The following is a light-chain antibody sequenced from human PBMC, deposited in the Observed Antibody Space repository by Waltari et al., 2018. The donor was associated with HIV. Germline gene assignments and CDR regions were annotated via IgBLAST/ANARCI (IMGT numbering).Light chain of an antibody. CDR1: SSDIGAYDF. J-gene: IGLJ2*01. CDR3: SSYGDSLKVL. CDR2: EVT. Sequence: QSALTQPPSASGSLGPSVTISCTGSSSDIGAYDFVSWFQQHPHSAPKLLLYEVTRRPATVSDPFSGSRSGNTAFLTVAGLQPDDEATYFCSSYGDSLKVLFGGGTNVTVL. V-gene: IGLV2-8*01.